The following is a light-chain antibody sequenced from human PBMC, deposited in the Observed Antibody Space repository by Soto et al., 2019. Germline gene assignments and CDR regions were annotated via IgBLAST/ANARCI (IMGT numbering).Light chain of an antibody. CDR3: SAYTSSLTLYV. CDR1: SSDVGTYNY. CDR2: EVN. Sequence: HSALTQPASVSGSPGQSITISCTGTSSDVGTYNYVSWYQQHSGKAPKLMIYEVNNRPSGVSNRFSGSKSGNTASLTISGLQAEDEADYYCSAYTSSLTLYVFGSGTKLTVL. J-gene: IGLJ1*01. V-gene: IGLV2-14*01.